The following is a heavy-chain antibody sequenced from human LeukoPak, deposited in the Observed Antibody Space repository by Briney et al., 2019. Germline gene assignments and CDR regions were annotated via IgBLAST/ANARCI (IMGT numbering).Heavy chain of an antibody. J-gene: IGHJ5*02. D-gene: IGHD1-26*01. CDR1: GGSISSGSYY. V-gene: IGHV4-61*02. Sequence: SETLSLTCTVSGGSISSGSYYWSWIRQPAGKGLEWIVRIYTSGSTNYNPSLKSRVTISVDTSKNQFSLKLSSVTAADTAVYYCARGYHSSGSYFTNWFDPWGQGTLVTVSS. CDR2: IYTSGST. CDR3: ARGYHSSGSYFTNWFDP.